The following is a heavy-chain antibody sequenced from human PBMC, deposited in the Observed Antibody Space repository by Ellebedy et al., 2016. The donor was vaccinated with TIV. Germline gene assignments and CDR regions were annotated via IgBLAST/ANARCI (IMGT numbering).Heavy chain of an antibody. D-gene: IGHD3-3*01. V-gene: IGHV1-3*01. CDR2: FNAGNDRA. Sequence: ASVKVSXKASEYIFSDYSIHWVRQAPGQRLIWIGRFNAGNDRAEYSQMFQGRLSISRDTAASTDYMELSSLRSDDTAVYYCARGESVEWLLSSPPKVAYKYFGLDVWGQGTTVIVSS. CDR1: EYIFSDYS. CDR3: ARGESVEWLLSSPPKVAYKYFGLDV. J-gene: IGHJ6*02.